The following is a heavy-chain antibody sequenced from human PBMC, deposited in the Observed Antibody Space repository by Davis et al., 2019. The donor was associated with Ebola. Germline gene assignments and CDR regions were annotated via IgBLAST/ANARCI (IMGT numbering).Heavy chain of an antibody. CDR1: GFTFSSYE. J-gene: IGHJ4*02. Sequence: GGSLRLSCAASGFTFSSYEMNWVRQAPGKGLEWVAVISYDGSNKYYADSVKGRFTISRDNSKNTLYLQMNSLRAEDTAVYYCARDLSYGDYVLLDYWGQGTLVTVSS. D-gene: IGHD4-17*01. V-gene: IGHV3-30-3*01. CDR3: ARDLSYGDYVLLDY. CDR2: ISYDGSNK.